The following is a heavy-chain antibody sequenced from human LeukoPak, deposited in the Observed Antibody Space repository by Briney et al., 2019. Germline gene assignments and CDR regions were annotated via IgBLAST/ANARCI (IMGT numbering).Heavy chain of an antibody. V-gene: IGHV3-23*01. CDR1: GFTFNNYA. CDR3: GKARLSTGWAYNDY. D-gene: IGHD6-19*01. Sequence: PGGSLRLSCAASGFTFNNYAMSWVRQAPGKGLEWVSAVVGGGGTTFYADSVKGRFTISRDNSRNTVYLQMNSLRGEDTAVYYCGKARLSTGWAYNDYWGQGTLVSVSS. CDR2: VVGGGGTT. J-gene: IGHJ4*02.